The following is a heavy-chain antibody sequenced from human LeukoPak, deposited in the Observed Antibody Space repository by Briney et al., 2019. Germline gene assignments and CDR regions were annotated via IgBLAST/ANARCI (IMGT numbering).Heavy chain of an antibody. D-gene: IGHD3-10*01. J-gene: IGHJ4*02. Sequence: GGSLRLSCAVSGIGFTFSNYAMSWVRQAPGKGLEWVSAISGSRVSTYYADSVKGRFTISRDNSKNTLYLQMNSLRAEDTAVYYCAMSLRFEDYTNLCFDYWGQGTLVTVSS. CDR3: AMSLRFEDYTNLCFDY. CDR2: ISGSRVST. CDR1: GIGFTFSNYA. V-gene: IGHV3-23*01.